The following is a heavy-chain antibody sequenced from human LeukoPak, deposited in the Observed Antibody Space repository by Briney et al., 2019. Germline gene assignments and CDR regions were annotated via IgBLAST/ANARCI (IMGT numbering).Heavy chain of an antibody. CDR3: ARTSGGWTFDI. CDR1: GFTFSNYA. D-gene: IGHD6-19*01. V-gene: IGHV3-30*04. Sequence: PGGSLRLSCAASGFTFSNYAMHWVRQAPGKGLEWVALISYDGSNKYYADCVKGRFTISRDNSKNTVYLQMNGLRAEDTAVYYCARTSGGWTFDIWGQGTMVTVSS. CDR2: ISYDGSNK. J-gene: IGHJ3*02.